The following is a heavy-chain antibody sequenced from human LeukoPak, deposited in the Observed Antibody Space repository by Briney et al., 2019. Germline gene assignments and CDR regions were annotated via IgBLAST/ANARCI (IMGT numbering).Heavy chain of an antibody. CDR1: GFTFSSYG. CDR2: IRYDGSNK. D-gene: IGHD5-12*01. CDR3: AKDRWGYDEPENWFDP. V-gene: IGHV3-30*02. J-gene: IGHJ5*02. Sequence: GGSLRLSCAASGFTFSSYGIHWVRQAPGKGLEWVAFIRYDGSNKHYADSVKGRFTISRDNSKNTLYLQMNSLRAEDTAVYYCAKDRWGYDEPENWFDPWGQGTLVTVSS.